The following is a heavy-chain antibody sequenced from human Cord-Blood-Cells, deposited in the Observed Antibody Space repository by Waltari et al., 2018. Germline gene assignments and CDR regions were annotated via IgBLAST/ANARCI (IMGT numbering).Heavy chain of an antibody. V-gene: IGHV4-59*08. D-gene: IGHD3-22*01. CDR2: IYYSGST. CDR1: GGSISSYY. CDR3: ARLDSSGYYSY. Sequence: QVQLQESGPGLVKPSETLSLTCTVSGGSISSYYWSWIRQPPGKGLEWIGYIYYSGSTNYNPSLKSRVTISVDTSKNQFSRKLSSVTAADTAVYYCARLDSSGYYSYWGQGTLVTVSS. J-gene: IGHJ4*02.